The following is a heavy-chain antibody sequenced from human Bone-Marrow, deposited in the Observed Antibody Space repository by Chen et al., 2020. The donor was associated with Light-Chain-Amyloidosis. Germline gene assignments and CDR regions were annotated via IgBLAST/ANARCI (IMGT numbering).Heavy chain of an antibody. CDR1: GFTFSNYY. V-gene: IGHV3-7*05. Sequence: EVQLVESGGGLVQPGASLRLSCEASGFTFSNYYMAWVRQAPGKGLGWVANIDQDGSERYFVDSLKGRFTISRDNAKNSLYLQMNSRRVEDTAVYYCARRGGGGSYFDYWGQGALVTVSS. CDR2: IDQDGSER. CDR3: ARRGGGGSYFDY. J-gene: IGHJ4*02. D-gene: IGHD1-26*01.